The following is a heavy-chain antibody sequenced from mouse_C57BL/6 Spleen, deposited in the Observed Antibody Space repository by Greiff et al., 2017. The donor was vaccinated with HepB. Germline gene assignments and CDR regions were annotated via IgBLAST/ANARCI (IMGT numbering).Heavy chain of an antibody. J-gene: IGHJ4*01. V-gene: IGHV1-59*01. CDR1: GYTFTSYW. CDR2: IDPSDSYT. D-gene: IGHD2-3*01. CDR3: ARDDGYAMDY. Sequence: QVQLQQPGAELVRPGTSVKLSCKASGYTFTSYWMHWVKQRPGQGLEWIGVIDPSDSYTNYNQKFKGKATLTVDTSSSTAYMQLSSLTSEDSAVYYCARDDGYAMDYWGQGTSVTVSS.